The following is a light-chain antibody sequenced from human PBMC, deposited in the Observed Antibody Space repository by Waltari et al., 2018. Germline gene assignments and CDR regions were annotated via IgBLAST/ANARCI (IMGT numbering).Light chain of an antibody. Sequence: SYELTQPHSVSVSPGQTATITCSGDALPKKYAYWYQQKSGQAPVLVIYEDSKRPSGIPERFSGSRSETMATLTISGAQVEDGSDYYCYSTDSSGMGVFGGGTKLTVL. CDR2: EDS. J-gene: IGLJ3*02. CDR3: YSTDSSGMGV. CDR1: ALPKKY. V-gene: IGLV3-10*01.